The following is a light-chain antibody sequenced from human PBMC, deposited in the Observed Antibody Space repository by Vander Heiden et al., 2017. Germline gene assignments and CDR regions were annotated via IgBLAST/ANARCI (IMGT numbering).Light chain of an antibody. V-gene: IGLV6-57*02. CDR2: EDA. CDR1: SGNIASNY. J-gene: IGLJ2*01. CDR3: QSYDSSRDVV. Sequence: NFMLTQPHSVSESPGKTVTISCTGSSGNIASNYVQWSQQRPGSAPTTVIYEDAQRPSGVPDRFSGSIDSSSNSASLTVSGLKTEDEADYYCQSYDSSRDVVFGGGTKLTVL.